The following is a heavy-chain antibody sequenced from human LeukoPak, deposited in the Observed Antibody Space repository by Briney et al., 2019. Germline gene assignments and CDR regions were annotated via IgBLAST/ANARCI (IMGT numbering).Heavy chain of an antibody. CDR3: ARDGLYTNGYSYFDY. CDR1: GGSFSSYH. Sequence: SETLSLTCTVSGGSFSSYHWSWLRQFVGKGLEWIGRAHSDGTTNYNPSLKSRVTMSIDTSKNQFSLKLNSVTAADTAVYYCARDGLYTNGYSYFDYWGQGTLVTVSS. D-gene: IGHD2-8*01. J-gene: IGHJ4*02. CDR2: AHSDGTT. V-gene: IGHV4-4*07.